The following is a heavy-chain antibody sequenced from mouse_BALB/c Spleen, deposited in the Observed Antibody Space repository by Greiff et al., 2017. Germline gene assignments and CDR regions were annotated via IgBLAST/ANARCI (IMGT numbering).Heavy chain of an antibody. D-gene: IGHD2-1*01. J-gene: IGHJ4*01. CDR1: GFTFSSYA. Sequence: EVQLQESGGGLVKPGGSLKLSCAASGFTFSSYAMSWVRQSPEKRLEWVAEISSGGSYTYYPDTVTGRFTISRDNAKNTLYLEMSSLRSEDTAMYYCARGGLLSWGQGTSVTVSS. CDR3: ARGGLLS. CDR2: ISSGGSYT. V-gene: IGHV5-9-4*01.